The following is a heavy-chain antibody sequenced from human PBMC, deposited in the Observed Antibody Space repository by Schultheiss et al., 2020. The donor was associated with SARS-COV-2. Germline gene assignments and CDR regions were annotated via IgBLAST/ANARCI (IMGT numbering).Heavy chain of an antibody. V-gene: IGHV4-59*01. Sequence: SETLSLTCTVSGGSISGYYWSWIRQPPGKGLEWIGYIYYSGSTYYNPSLKSRVTISVDTSKNQFSLKLSSVTAADTAVYYCARDRSWQQPGYGMDVWGQGTTVTVSS. CDR3: ARDRSWQQPGYGMDV. D-gene: IGHD1-14*01. J-gene: IGHJ6*02. CDR2: IYYSGST. CDR1: GGSISGYY.